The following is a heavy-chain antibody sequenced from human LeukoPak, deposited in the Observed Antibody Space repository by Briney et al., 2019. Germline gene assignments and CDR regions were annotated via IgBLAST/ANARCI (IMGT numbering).Heavy chain of an antibody. V-gene: IGHV4-59*01. CDR1: GGSINSYY. Sequence: SETLSLTCTVSGGSINSYYWSWIRQPPGKGLEWIGYIYYSGYTNYNPSLKSRVTISVDTSKNQFSLKPSSVTAADTAVYYCASSKTNGDSSGWYAWFDPWGQGTLVTVSS. CDR3: ASSKTNGDSSGWYAWFDP. CDR2: IYYSGYT. D-gene: IGHD6-19*01. J-gene: IGHJ5*02.